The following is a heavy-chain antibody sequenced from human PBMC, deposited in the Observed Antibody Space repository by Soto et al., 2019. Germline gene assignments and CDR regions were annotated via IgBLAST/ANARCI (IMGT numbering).Heavy chain of an antibody. CDR1: GDSISKTTSY. D-gene: IGHD2-2*01. V-gene: IGHV4-39*01. Sequence: SETLSLTCSVSGDSISKTTSYWGWIRQPPGKGLEWIGTIYHSGSTYYNPSLMSRVTLSIDKSKNQFSLKLNSVTAADTAVYYCSRRVGSCSGTSCNGWFDPWGQGTLVTVSS. CDR2: IYHSGST. J-gene: IGHJ5*02. CDR3: SRRVGSCSGTSCNGWFDP.